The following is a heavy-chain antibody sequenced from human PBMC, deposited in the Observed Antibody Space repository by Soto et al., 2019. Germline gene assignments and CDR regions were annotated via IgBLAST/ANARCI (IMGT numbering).Heavy chain of an antibody. Sequence: PGGSLRLSCAASGFTFSSYAMSWFRQAPGKGLEWVSAISGSGGSTYYADSVKGRFTISRDNSKNTLYLQMNSLRAEDTAVYYCAAIAVAGTGGCYFDYWGQGTLVTVSS. D-gene: IGHD6-19*01. V-gene: IGHV3-23*01. CDR3: AAIAVAGTGGCYFDY. CDR1: GFTFSSYA. J-gene: IGHJ4*02. CDR2: ISGSGGST.